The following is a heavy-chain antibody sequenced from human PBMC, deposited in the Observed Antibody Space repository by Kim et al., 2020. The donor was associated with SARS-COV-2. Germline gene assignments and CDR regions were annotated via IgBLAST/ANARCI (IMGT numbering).Heavy chain of an antibody. Sequence: LKSRVTIAVDTSKTQFSLKLSSVTAADTAVYYCARHPMVRGVITSYYFDYWGQGTLVTVSS. CDR3: ARHPMVRGVITSYYFDY. D-gene: IGHD3-10*01. J-gene: IGHJ4*02. V-gene: IGHV4-31*02.